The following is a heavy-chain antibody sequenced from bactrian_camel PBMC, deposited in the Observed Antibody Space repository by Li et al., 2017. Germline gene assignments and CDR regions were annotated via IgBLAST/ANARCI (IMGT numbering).Heavy chain of an antibody. Sequence: HVQLVESGGGLVEPGGSLRLSCAASGFTFDVNYMSWFRQAPGKGLEWVSRIAHHGATYYADSVVGRLSISRDNAVNTFYLQMNSLKTEDTAVYYCATDRGTTYVSRFDWGLGTQVTVS. J-gene: IGHJ4*01. D-gene: IGHD5*01. V-gene: IGHV3-2*01. CDR1: GFTFDVNY. CDR2: IAHHGAT. CDR3: ATDRGTTYVSRFD.